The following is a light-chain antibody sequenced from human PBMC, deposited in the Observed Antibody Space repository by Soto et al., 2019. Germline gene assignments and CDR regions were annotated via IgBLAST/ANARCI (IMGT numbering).Light chain of an antibody. CDR3: QHCYSTPHT. CDR2: AAS. CDR1: QSISSY. Sequence: DIEMTQSPSSLSASVGDRVTITCRASQSISSYLNWYQQKPGKAPKLLIYAASSLQSGVPSRFSGSGSGTDFTLTISSLQPEDFATYYCQHCYSTPHTFGQGTKVDNK. V-gene: IGKV1-39*01. J-gene: IGKJ1*01.